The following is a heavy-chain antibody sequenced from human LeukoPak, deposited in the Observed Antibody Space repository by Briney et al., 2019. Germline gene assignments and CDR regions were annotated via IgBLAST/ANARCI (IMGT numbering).Heavy chain of an antibody. J-gene: IGHJ4*02. CDR2: ISPYNDNT. Sequence: GASVKVSCKASGYSFPGYGISWVRQAPGQGPEWMGWISPYNDNTNYAQKLQGRATLTTDTSTSTAYMELRSLRSGDTAVYYCARHFYGSGTYYHFDYWGQGTLVTVSS. D-gene: IGHD3-10*01. V-gene: IGHV1-18*01. CDR1: GYSFPGYG. CDR3: ARHFYGSGTYYHFDY.